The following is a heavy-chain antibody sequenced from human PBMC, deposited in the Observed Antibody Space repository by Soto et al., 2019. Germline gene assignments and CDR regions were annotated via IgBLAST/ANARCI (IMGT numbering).Heavy chain of an antibody. CDR1: GGTVSSYA. CDR2: FIPIFVSA. CDR3: ARDLSSDSTGFRGYDL. D-gene: IGHD3-10*01. J-gene: IGHJ4*02. V-gene: IGHV1-69*01. Sequence: QVHLVQSGAEVKKAGSSVKVSCKASGGTVSSYAITWVRQAPGKGLEWMGVFIPIFVSAHYAQKFQGRVTINADESWSTAYMELSGLRSEDTAIYYCARDLSSDSTGFRGYDLWGQGTLVTVSS.